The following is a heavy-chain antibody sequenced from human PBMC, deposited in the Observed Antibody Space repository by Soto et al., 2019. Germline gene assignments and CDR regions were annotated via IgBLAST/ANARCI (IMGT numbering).Heavy chain of an antibody. Sequence: GGSLRLSCAASGFNFIRKYMIWVRQAPGKGLEWVSILYSGGTTYYADSVKGRFTISRDTSENTLYLQMNSLRAEDTAVYYCARGLYDSGSFYFDFWGQGTLVTVSS. V-gene: IGHV3-53*01. J-gene: IGHJ4*02. CDR2: LYSGGTT. CDR1: GFNFIRKY. D-gene: IGHD3-10*01. CDR3: ARGLYDSGSFYFDF.